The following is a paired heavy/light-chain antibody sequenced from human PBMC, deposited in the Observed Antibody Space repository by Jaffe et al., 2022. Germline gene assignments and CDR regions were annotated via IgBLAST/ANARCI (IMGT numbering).Heavy chain of an antibody. CDR1: GGSISSPNW. CDR2: IYHSERP. Sequence: QVQLQESGPELVKPSGTLSLTCAVSGGSISSPNWWSWIRQFPGKGLEWIGEIYHSERPNYNPSLKSRVTISVAKSENQFSLRLSSVTAADTAVYYCARNVNWGRTFDIWGQGTMVTVSS. J-gene: IGHJ3*02. D-gene: IGHD7-27*01. V-gene: IGHV4-4*02. CDR3: ARNVNWGRTFDI.
Light chain of an antibody. CDR2: EVS. CDR1: QSLLHRDGKTY. Sequence: DVVVTQTPLSLSVTPGQPASISCKSSQSLLHRDGKTYLYWYLQKPGQPPQLLIYEVSNRFSGVPDRFSGSGSGTDFTLKISRVEAEDVGVYYCMQSVQIPPYTFGQGTKLEIK. CDR3: MQSVQIPPYT. J-gene: IGKJ2*01. V-gene: IGKV2D-29*01.